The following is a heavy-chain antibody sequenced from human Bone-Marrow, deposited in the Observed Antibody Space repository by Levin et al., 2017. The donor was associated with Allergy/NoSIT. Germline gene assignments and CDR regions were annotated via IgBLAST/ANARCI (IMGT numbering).Heavy chain of an antibody. V-gene: IGHV3-30*03. J-gene: IGHJ6*02. CDR1: GFNFEVYG. D-gene: IGHD3-10*01. CDR3: VRNSARTLGWSTDV. Sequence: GGSLRLSCAASGFNFEVYGIHWVRQAPGKGLEWVSIISYDGSEKYFADSVKGRFTISRDNAKNTVSLQMNSLRNEDTALYYCVRNSARTLGWSTDVWGQGTMVTVSS. CDR2: ISYDGSEK.